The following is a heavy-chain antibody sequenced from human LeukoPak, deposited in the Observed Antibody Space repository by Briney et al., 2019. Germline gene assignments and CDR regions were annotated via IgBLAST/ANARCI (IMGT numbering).Heavy chain of an antibody. V-gene: IGHV4-59*01. D-gene: IGHD6-13*01. Sequence: WETLSLACTVSGGSISSYYCSWIRQPPGKGLEWIGYIYYSGSTNYHPTLNSRVTISVDTSKHQFSLKLSSLTAADTAVYYCARDRKQQLPYGMDVWGQRTTLTVSS. CDR1: GGSISSYY. CDR2: IYYSGST. CDR3: ARDRKQQLPYGMDV. J-gene: IGHJ6*02.